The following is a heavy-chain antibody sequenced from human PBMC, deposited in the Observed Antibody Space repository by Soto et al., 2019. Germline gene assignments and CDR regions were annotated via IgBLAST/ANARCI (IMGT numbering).Heavy chain of an antibody. CDR1: GFSFSSYS. J-gene: IGHJ5*02. CDR3: ARDRTAAGTWGVNWFDP. CDR2: ISSSSSYI. D-gene: IGHD6-13*01. V-gene: IGHV3-21*01. Sequence: PGWSLRLSCAASGFSFSSYSMNWVRQAPGKGLEWVSSISSSSSYIYYADSVKGRFTISRDNAKNSLYLQMNSLRAEDTAVYYCARDRTAAGTWGVNWFDPWGQGTLVTVSS.